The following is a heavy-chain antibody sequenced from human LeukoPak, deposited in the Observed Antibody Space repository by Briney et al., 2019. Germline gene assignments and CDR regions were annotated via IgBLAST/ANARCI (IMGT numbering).Heavy chain of an antibody. Sequence: SETLSLTCTVSGGSISSSSYYWGWIRQPPGKGLEWIGSIYYSGSTYYNPFLKSRVTISVDTSKNQFSLKLSSVTAADTAVYYCARHYSGYSYGYPFDYWGQGTLVTVSS. D-gene: IGHD5-18*01. V-gene: IGHV4-39*01. J-gene: IGHJ4*02. CDR1: GGSISSSSYY. CDR3: ARHYSGYSYGYPFDY. CDR2: IYYSGST.